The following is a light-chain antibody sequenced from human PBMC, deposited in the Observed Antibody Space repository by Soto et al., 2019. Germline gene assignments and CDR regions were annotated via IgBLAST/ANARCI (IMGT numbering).Light chain of an antibody. J-gene: IGKJ4*01. V-gene: IGKV3-15*01. CDR3: QQYNNWPRAT. CDR2: RAS. CDR1: QSVNSN. Sequence: IVMTQSPATLSVSLGERATLSCRASQSVNSNLAWYQQKPGQAPRLLMFRASIRATGFPARFSGSGSGTEFNITISSLQPEDSAIYYCQQYNNWPRATFGGGTRVEIK.